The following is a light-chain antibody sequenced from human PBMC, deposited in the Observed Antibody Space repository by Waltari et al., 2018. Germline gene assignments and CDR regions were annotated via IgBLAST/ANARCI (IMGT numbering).Light chain of an antibody. Sequence: QSVLPQPPSASGTPGQRVTIPCSGSRSNIGSYYVSWYQQLSGTAPKLLIYRNNERPSGVPDRFSGSKSGTSASLAITGLRSEDEAHYYCATWDDSLTGWVFGGGTKLAVL. CDR2: RNN. CDR3: ATWDDSLTGWV. V-gene: IGLV1-47*01. J-gene: IGLJ3*02. CDR1: RSNIGSYY.